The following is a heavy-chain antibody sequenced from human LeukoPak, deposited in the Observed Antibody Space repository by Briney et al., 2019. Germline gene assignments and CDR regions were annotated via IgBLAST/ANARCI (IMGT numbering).Heavy chain of an antibody. J-gene: IGHJ5*02. D-gene: IGHD6-13*01. CDR1: GYTFTSSG. V-gene: IGHV1-18*01. Sequence: ASVRVSCKASGYTFTSSGISWVRQAPGQGVEGMGWISAYNGDTNSAQKLQGRVSMTTDTSTNTAYMELRSLRSDDTAVYYCVRDPTAAASTDDWFDPWGQGTLVTVSS. CDR3: VRDPTAAASTDDWFDP. CDR2: ISAYNGDT.